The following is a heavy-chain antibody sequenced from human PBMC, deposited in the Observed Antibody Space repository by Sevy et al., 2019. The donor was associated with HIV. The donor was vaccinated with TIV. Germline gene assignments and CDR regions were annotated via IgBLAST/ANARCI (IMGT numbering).Heavy chain of an antibody. CDR3: ARDGIGYGDYQEFDY. CDR1: GFTFSSYS. J-gene: IGHJ4*02. Sequence: GGSLRLSCAASGFTFSSYSMNWVRQAPGKGLEWVSYISSSSSTIYYADSVKGRFTISRDNAKNSLYLQMNSLRDEDTAVYYCARDGIGYGDYQEFDYWGQGTLVTVSS. CDR2: ISSSSSTI. D-gene: IGHD4-17*01. V-gene: IGHV3-48*02.